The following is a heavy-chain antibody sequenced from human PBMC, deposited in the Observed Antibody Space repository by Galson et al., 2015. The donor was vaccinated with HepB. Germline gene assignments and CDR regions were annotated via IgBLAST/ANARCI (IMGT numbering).Heavy chain of an antibody. J-gene: IGHJ4*02. CDR1: GLTFTNYA. CDR3: AKSVAVTAAADH. Sequence: SLRLSCAASGLTFTNYAMNWVRQAPGKGLEWVSGIRVSGGTTFYADSVKGRFTISRDNSKNTLYLEMNSLRAEDTAVYYCAKSVAVTAAADHWGQGTLVTVSS. D-gene: IGHD2-2*01. CDR2: IRVSGGTT. V-gene: IGHV3-23*01.